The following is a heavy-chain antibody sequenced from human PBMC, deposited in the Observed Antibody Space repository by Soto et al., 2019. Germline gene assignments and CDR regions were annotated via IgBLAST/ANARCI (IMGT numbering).Heavy chain of an antibody. CDR1: GFTFSRYA. V-gene: IGHV3-23*01. CDR2: ISGSGGST. D-gene: IGHD4-4*01. J-gene: IGHJ6*03. CDR3: AGGDDYSNPYYYYYMDV. Sequence: GGSLRLSCAASGFTFSRYAMSWVRQAPGKGLEWVSAISGSGGSTYYAESVKGRFTMSRDNSKNTLYLQMNSLRAEDTAVYYCAGGDDYSNPYYYYYMDVWGKGTTVTVSS.